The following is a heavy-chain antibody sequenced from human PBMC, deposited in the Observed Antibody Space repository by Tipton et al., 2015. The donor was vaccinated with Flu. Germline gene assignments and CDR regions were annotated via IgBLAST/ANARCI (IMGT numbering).Heavy chain of an antibody. CDR3: ARGFYNNSTGYFNLAAMDY. J-gene: IGHJ4*02. CDR1: GFTLDDYA. D-gene: IGHD3-9*01. CDR2: ISWNSGSI. V-gene: IGHV3-9*01. Sequence: SLRLSCAASGFTLDDYAMHWVRQAPGKGLEWVSGISWNSGSIGYADSVKGRFTISRDNAKNSLYLQMNSLRAEDTALYSCARGFYNNSTGYFNLAAMDYWGQGTLVTVSS.